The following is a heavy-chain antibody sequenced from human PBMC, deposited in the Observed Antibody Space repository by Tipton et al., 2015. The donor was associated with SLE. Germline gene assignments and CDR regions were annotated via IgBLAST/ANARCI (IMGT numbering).Heavy chain of an antibody. CDR2: INPNGGST. Sequence: VQLVQSGAEVKRPGASVRISCKASGYTFTSNYIHWVRQAPGQGLEWMAIINPNGGSTTYAQKFQGRVTVTSDTSTSTVYMELSSLRSDDTAVYYCASQSGTLFYSALNLWGQGTTVTVSS. J-gene: IGHJ6*02. CDR3: ASQSGTLFYSALNL. CDR1: GYTFTSNY. V-gene: IGHV1-46*01. D-gene: IGHD6-13*01.